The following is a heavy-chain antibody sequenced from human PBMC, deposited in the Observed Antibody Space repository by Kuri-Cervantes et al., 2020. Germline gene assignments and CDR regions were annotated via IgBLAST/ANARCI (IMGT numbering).Heavy chain of an antibody. D-gene: IGHD6-19*01. CDR3: ARDCRWPVDAFDI. Sequence: GESLKISCAASGFTFTSYAMSWVRQAPGKGLEWVAVISYDGSNKYYADSVKGRFTISRDNSKNTLYLQMNSLRAEDTAVYYCARDCRWPVDAFDIWGQGTMVTVSS. V-gene: IGHV3-30-3*01. CDR1: GFTFTSYA. CDR2: ISYDGSNK. J-gene: IGHJ3*02.